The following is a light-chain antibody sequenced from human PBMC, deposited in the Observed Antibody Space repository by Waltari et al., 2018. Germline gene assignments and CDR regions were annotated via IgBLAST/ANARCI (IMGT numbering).Light chain of an antibody. Sequence: DIQLTQSPSFLSASVGDRVTITCRASQGISSYLAWYQQKPGKAPKLLIYTASTLQSGVPSRFSGSGSGTEFTLTISSLQPEDFATYSCQHLNSYPVTFGQGTKLEIK. CDR1: QGISSY. V-gene: IGKV1-9*01. CDR3: QHLNSYPVT. CDR2: TAS. J-gene: IGKJ2*01.